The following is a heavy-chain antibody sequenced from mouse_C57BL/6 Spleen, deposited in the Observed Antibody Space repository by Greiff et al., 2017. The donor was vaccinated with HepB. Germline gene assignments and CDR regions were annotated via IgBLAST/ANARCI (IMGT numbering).Heavy chain of an antibody. D-gene: IGHD1-1*01. V-gene: IGHV5-9-1*02. J-gene: IGHJ2*01. CDR1: GFTFSSYA. CDR2: ISSGGGYI. Sequence: EVKLVESGEGLVKPGGSLKLSCAASGFTFSSYAMSWVRQTPEKRLEWVAYISSGGGYIYYADTVKGRFTISRDNARNTLYLQMSSLKSEDTAMYYCTRDNYGSSFDYWGQGTTLTVSS. CDR3: TRDNYGSSFDY.